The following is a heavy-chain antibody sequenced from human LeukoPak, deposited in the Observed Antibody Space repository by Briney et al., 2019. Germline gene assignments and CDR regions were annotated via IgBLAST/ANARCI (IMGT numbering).Heavy chain of an antibody. Sequence: SETLSLTCAVYGGSFSGYYWSWIRQPPGKGLEWIGEINHSGSPNYNPSLKSRVTISVDTSKNLFSLKLSSVTAADTAVYYCARDNIVGVHPAPFDYWGQGTLVTVSS. V-gene: IGHV4-34*01. J-gene: IGHJ4*02. CDR1: GGSFSGYY. D-gene: IGHD1-26*01. CDR3: ARDNIVGVHPAPFDY. CDR2: INHSGSP.